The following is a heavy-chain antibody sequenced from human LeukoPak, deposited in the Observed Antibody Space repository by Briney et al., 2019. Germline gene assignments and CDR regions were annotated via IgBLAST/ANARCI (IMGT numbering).Heavy chain of an antibody. V-gene: IGHV1-2*02. CDR3: ARVAEYPDAFDI. CDR2: INPNSGGT. D-gene: IGHD2-15*01. CDR1: GYTFTGYY. J-gene: IGHJ3*02. Sequence: ASVEVSCKASGYTFTGYYMHWVRQAPGQGLEWMGWINPNSGGTNYAQKFQGRVTMTRDTSISTAYMELSRLRSDDTAVYYCARVAEYPDAFDIWGQGTMVTVSS.